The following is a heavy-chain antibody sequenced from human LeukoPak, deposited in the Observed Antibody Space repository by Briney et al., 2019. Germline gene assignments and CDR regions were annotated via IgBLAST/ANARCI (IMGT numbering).Heavy chain of an antibody. CDR2: ISNSGSPI. Sequence: GGSLRLSCAASGFTFSSYEMNWVRQAPGKGLEWVSYISNSGSPIYYADSVKGRFTIPRDNAKNSLYLQMNSLRAEDTAVYYCARKYCSSTSCLFDYWGQGTLVTVSS. CDR3: ARKYCSSTSCLFDY. CDR1: GFTFSSYE. V-gene: IGHV3-48*03. J-gene: IGHJ4*02. D-gene: IGHD2-2*01.